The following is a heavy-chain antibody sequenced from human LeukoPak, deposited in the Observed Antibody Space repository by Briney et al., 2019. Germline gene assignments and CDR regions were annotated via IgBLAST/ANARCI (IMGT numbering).Heavy chain of an antibody. CDR1: GGTFISYA. D-gene: IGHD2-15*01. J-gene: IGHJ4*02. CDR3: ARPARSCSGGSCHTLYFDY. V-gene: IGHV1-69*05. CDR2: IIPIFGTA. Sequence: SVKVSCKASGGTFISYAISWVRQAPGQGLEWMARIIPIFGTANYAQKFQGRVTITTDESTSTAYRELSSLRSEDTAVYYCARPARSCSGGSCHTLYFDYWGQGTLVTVSS.